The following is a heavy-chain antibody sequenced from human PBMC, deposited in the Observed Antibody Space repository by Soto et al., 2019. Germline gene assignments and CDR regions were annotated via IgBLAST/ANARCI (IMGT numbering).Heavy chain of an antibody. Sequence: SETLSLTCTVSGVSISSGGYYWGWIRQHPGKGLEWIGSVYYSGGTHQNPSQSRFIISIDTAKNQISLRLKSVTAADTAVYYCARHFRSYSGGYHWFGPWGQGTLVTVSS. J-gene: IGHJ5*02. CDR3: ARHFRSYSGGYHWFGP. CDR1: GVSISSGGYY. D-gene: IGHD3-22*01. V-gene: IGHV4-39*01. CDR2: VYYSGGT.